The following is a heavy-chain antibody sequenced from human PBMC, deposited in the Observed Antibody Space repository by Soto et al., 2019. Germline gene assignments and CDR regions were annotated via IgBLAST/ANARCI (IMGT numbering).Heavy chain of an antibody. D-gene: IGHD3-3*01. J-gene: IGHJ5*02. CDR3: ARGGGITIFGVNLNWFDP. CDR1: GGSISSYY. Sequence: SETLSLTCTVSGGSISSYYWSWIRQPPGKGLEWIGYIYYSGSTNYNPSLKSRVTISVDTSKNQFSLKLSSVTAADTAVYYCARGGGITIFGVNLNWFDPWGQGTLVTVSS. CDR2: IYYSGST. V-gene: IGHV4-59*01.